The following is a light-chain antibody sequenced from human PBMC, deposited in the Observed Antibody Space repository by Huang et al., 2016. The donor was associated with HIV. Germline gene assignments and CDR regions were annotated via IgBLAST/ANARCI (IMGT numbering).Light chain of an antibody. J-gene: IGKJ4*01. V-gene: IGKV3-11*01. CDR3: QQRINWPLT. CDR2: DAS. CDR1: QSVSSY. Sequence: EIVLTQSPATLSLSPGERATLSCWASQSVSSYLAWYQQKLGQAPRLLIYDASNRATGVPARFSGSGSGTDFTLTISSLEPEDFAVYYCQQRINWPLTFGGGTKVEIK.